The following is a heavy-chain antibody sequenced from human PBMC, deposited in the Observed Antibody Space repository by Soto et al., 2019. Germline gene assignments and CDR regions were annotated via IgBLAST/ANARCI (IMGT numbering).Heavy chain of an antibody. J-gene: IGHJ6*02. CDR2: IIPIFGTP. Sequence: SVKVSCKASGGSFSTYAISWVRQAPGQGLEWMGGIIPIFGTPNYAQKFQGRVTITADRSTSTAYPELNSLRSEDTAVYYCAAPRTDGYKVPDPSTYYYYGLDVWGQGTTVTVSS. V-gene: IGHV1-69*06. CDR1: GGSFSTYA. D-gene: IGHD5-12*01. CDR3: AAPRTDGYKVPDPSTYYYYGLDV.